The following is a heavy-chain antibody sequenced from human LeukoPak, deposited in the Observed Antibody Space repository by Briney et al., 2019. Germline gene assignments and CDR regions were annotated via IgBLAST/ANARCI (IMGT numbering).Heavy chain of an antibody. D-gene: IGHD4-23*01. J-gene: IGHJ4*02. Sequence: SETLSLTCTVSGGSISSYYWSWIRQPAGKGLEWIGRIYTSGSTNYNPSLKSRVTMSVDTSKNQFSLKVTSVTAADTAVYFCAREGSVVSPEGYFDYWGQGILVTVSS. CDR2: IYTSGST. V-gene: IGHV4-4*07. CDR1: GGSISSYY. CDR3: AREGSVVSPEGYFDY.